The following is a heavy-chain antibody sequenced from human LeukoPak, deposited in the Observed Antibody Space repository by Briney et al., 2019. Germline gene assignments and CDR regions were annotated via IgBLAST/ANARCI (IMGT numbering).Heavy chain of an antibody. V-gene: IGHV3-21*01. Sequence: PGGSLRLSCAASGFTFSSYAMSWVRQAPGKGLEWVSSISSSSTYIYYADSVKGRFTISRDNAKNSLYLQMNSLRAEDTAVYYCARERGDESPVDYWGQGTLVTVSS. CDR2: ISSSSTYI. D-gene: IGHD3-10*01. CDR1: GFTFSSYA. J-gene: IGHJ4*02. CDR3: ARERGDESPVDY.